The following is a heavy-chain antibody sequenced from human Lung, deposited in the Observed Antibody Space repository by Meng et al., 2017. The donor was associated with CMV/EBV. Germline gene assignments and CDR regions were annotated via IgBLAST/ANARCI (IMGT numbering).Heavy chain of an antibody. V-gene: IGHV4-59*01. CDR2: ISSTGYL. CDR3: AGPDDMGSSPHDPFDI. J-gene: IGHJ3*02. Sequence: SETLSLXXTVSGASISSNYWSWSRRPPGKRLEYIGSISSTGYLEYSPSLKGRVTISLDTSKNHFSLKLTSVTAADTAMYYCAGPDDMGSSPHDPFDIWGQGXMVTVSS. D-gene: IGHD1-1*01. CDR1: GASISSNY.